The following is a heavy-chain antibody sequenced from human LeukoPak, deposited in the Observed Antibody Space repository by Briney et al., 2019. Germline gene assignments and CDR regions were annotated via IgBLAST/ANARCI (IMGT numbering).Heavy chain of an antibody. CDR3: ARQRGYCSSTSCHSGYMDV. CDR2: IYPGDSDT. CDR1: GYSFTSYW. D-gene: IGHD2-2*01. V-gene: IGHV5-51*01. Sequence: GESLKISCKGSGYSFTSYWIGWVRQMPGKVLEWMGIIYPGDSDTRYSPSFQGQVTISADKSISTAYLQWSSLKASDTAMYYCARQRGYCSSTSCHSGYMDVWGKGTTVTISS. J-gene: IGHJ6*03.